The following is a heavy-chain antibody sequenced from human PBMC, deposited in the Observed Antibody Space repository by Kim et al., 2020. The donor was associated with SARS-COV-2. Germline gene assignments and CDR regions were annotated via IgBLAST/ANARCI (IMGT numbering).Heavy chain of an antibody. J-gene: IGHJ6*03. CDR3: ARSPLRSSSTSSYYMDV. V-gene: IGHV3-30*07. Sequence: VKGRFSISRDNSKKTMDVQMNSLRAEDTAVYYCARSPLRSSSTSSYYMDVWGKGTTVTVSS. D-gene: IGHD2-2*01.